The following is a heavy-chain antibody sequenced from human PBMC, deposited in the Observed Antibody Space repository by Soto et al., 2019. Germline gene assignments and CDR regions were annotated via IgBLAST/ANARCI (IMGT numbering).Heavy chain of an antibody. V-gene: IGHV4-59*05. Sequence: SETLSLTCTVSGDSLSSYYWSWIRQAPGKGLEWIGRIYYSGSTYYNPSLKSRVTISVDTSKNQFSLKLSSVTAADTAVYYCTNSNWFDPWGQGTLVTVSS. CDR2: IYYSGST. CDR3: TNSNWFDP. D-gene: IGHD3-10*01. J-gene: IGHJ5*02. CDR1: GDSLSSYY.